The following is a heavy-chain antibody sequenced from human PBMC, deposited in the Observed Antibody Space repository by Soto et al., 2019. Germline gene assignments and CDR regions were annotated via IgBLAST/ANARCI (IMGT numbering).Heavy chain of an antibody. CDR2: INSDGSSA. J-gene: IGHJ4*02. CDR1: GFPFSSYW. V-gene: IGHV3-74*01. D-gene: IGHD4-4*01. Sequence: GGSLSPSCAASGFPFSSYWFNWVRQAPGKGRVWASRINSDGSSASYADSVKGRFTISRDNAKNTLYLQMNSLRAEDTAVYYCARGSVTHDYWGQGTLVTVSS. CDR3: ARGSVTHDY.